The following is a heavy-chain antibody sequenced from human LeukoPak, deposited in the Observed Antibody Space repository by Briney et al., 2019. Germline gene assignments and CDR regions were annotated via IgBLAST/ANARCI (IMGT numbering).Heavy chain of an antibody. CDR2: IYSGGST. V-gene: IGHV3-53*01. CDR3: ARTLSYDILTGYYSYYFDY. Sequence: PGGSLRLSCAASGFTVSSNYMSWVRQAPGEGLEWVSVIYSGGSTYYADSVKGRFTISRDNSKNTLYLQMNSLRAEDTAVYYCARTLSYDILTGYYSYYFDYWGQGTLVTVSS. CDR1: GFTVSSNY. J-gene: IGHJ4*02. D-gene: IGHD3-9*01.